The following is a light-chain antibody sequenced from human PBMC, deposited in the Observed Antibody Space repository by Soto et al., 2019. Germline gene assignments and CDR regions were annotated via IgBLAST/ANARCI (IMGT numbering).Light chain of an antibody. V-gene: IGKV1-5*01. CDR2: YVS. CDR1: QSISRW. Sequence: DIQMTQSPSTLSASVGDRVTITCRASQSISRWLAWYQQKPGKAPKLLIYYVSSLQSWVPSRFSGSGSGTEFTPTISSLQPDDFATYYCQQCNTFWTFGQGTKVEIK. CDR3: QQCNTFWT. J-gene: IGKJ1*01.